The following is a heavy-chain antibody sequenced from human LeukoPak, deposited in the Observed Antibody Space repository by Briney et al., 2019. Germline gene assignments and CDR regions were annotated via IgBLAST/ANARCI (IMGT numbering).Heavy chain of an antibody. CDR3: ARDRYYYDSSGYYYFDY. J-gene: IGHJ4*02. Sequence: SETLSLTCTVSGGSISSYYWSWIRQPAGKGLEWIGRIYTSGSTNYNPSLKSRVTMSVDTSKNQFSLKLGSVTAADTAVYYCARDRYYYDSSGYYYFDYWGQGTLVTVSS. CDR2: IYTSGST. D-gene: IGHD3-22*01. V-gene: IGHV4-4*07. CDR1: GGSISSYY.